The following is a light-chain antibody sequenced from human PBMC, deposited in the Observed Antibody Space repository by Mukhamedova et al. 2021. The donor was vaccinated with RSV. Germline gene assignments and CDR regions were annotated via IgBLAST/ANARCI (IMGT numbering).Light chain of an antibody. V-gene: IGKV1-5*03. CDR3: QQYDNYRT. CDR1: STW. J-gene: IGKJ1*01. Sequence: STWLAWYQHKPGKAPKLLIYKASSLETGVPSRFSGSGSGTEFTLTINNLQPDDSATYYCQQYDNYRTFGQGTKVEIK. CDR2: KAS.